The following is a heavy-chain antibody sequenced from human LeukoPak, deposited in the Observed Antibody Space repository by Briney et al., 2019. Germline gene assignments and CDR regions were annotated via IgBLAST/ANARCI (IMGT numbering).Heavy chain of an antibody. CDR3: ATSYDRHGYYYDS. J-gene: IGHJ5*01. Sequence: SETLSLTCNVSGGSMSTSGYYWGWIRQPPGKGLEWVATIHFGGPSYYNASLKSRLTISVDTSKKYFSLRLTSVTAADTAVYYCATSYDRHGYYYDSWGQGALVTVSS. CDR1: GGSMSTSGYY. D-gene: IGHD3-22*01. CDR2: IHFGGPS. V-gene: IGHV4-39*02.